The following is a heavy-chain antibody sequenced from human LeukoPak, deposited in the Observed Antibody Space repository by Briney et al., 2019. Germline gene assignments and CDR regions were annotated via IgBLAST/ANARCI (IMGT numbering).Heavy chain of an antibody. CDR3: AREYCSGGSCYSSY. D-gene: IGHD2-15*01. J-gene: IGHJ4*02. CDR1: GFTVSSNY. V-gene: IGHV3-53*04. CDR2: IYSGGST. Sequence: GGSLRLSCAASGFTVSSNYMSWVRQAPGKGLEWVSVIYSGGSTYYADSVKGRFTIPRHNSKNTLYLQMNSLRAEDTAVYYCAREYCSGGSCYSSYWGQGTLVTVSS.